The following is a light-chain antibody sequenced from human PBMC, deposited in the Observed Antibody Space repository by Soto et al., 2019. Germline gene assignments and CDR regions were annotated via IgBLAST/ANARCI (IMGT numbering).Light chain of an antibody. Sequence: EIVLTQSPGTLSLSPGERVTLSCRASQSVRSNFLAWYQQRPGQAPRLLIYGASSRATGIPDRFSGRGYGPDFTLILSRLEPEDCAVYYCQQYGSALQTFGQGTKVEIK. J-gene: IGKJ1*01. CDR1: QSVRSNF. CDR2: GAS. CDR3: QQYGSALQT. V-gene: IGKV3-20*01.